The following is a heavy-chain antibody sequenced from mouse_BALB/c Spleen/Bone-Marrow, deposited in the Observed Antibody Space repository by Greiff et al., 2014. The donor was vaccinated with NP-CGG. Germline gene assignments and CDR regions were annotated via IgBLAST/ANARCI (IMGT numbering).Heavy chain of an antibody. CDR3: ARYRLGTYFDY. Sequence: EVKLEESGAELVKPGASVKLSCTASGFNIKDTYMHWVKQRPEQGLEWIGRVDPANGNTKYDPKFQGKATITADTSSNTAYLQLSSLTSEDTAVYCCARYRLGTYFDYWGQGTTLTVSS. CDR1: GFNIKDTY. CDR2: VDPANGNT. J-gene: IGHJ2*01. V-gene: IGHV14-3*02. D-gene: IGHD2-14*01.